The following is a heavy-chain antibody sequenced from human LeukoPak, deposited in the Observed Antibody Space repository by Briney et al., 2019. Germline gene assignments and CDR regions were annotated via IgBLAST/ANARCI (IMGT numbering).Heavy chain of an antibody. Sequence: GGSLTLSCPASGFSFSRYWMRWVRPAPGQRLEWVAYIKHDGSEKYYVDSVKGRFTISRDNAKNSLSLQMNSLRVEDTALYYCARESDHSNYPGTFDHWGPGTLVAVSS. CDR1: GFSFSRYW. J-gene: IGHJ4*02. D-gene: IGHD4-11*01. CDR2: IKHDGSEK. CDR3: ARESDHSNYPGTFDH. V-gene: IGHV3-7*01.